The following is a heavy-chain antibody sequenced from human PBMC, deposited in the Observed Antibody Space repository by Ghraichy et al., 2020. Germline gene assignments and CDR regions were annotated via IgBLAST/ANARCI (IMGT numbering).Heavy chain of an antibody. J-gene: IGHJ6*02. CDR2: INHSGST. D-gene: IGHD3-10*01. CDR3: ARANYYGSGSYPYGMDV. CDR1: GGSFSGYY. V-gene: IGHV4-34*01. Sequence: SETLSLTCAVYGGSFSGYYWSWIRQPPGKGLEWIGEINHSGSTNYNPSLKSRVTISVDTSKNQFSLKLSSVTAADTAVYYCARANYYGSGSYPYGMDVWGQGTTVTVSS.